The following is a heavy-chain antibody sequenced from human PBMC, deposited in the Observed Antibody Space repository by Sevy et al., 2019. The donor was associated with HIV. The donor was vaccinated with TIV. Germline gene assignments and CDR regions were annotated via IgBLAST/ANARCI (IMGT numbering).Heavy chain of an antibody. V-gene: IGHV3-30*02. J-gene: IGHJ4*02. Sequence: GGSLRLSCTASRFTFSNYGMHWVRQAPGKGLEWVAFIRYVGTDKYYADSVKGRFTISRDNPKNTLFLQMNSLRAEDTAVYYCAKNAAAGGTGGFDYWGQGTLVTVSS. CDR3: AKNAAAGGTGGFDY. D-gene: IGHD6-13*01. CDR1: RFTFSNYG. CDR2: IRYVGTDK.